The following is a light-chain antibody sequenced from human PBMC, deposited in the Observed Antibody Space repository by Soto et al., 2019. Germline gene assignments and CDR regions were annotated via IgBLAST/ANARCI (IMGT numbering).Light chain of an antibody. CDR2: TAS. J-gene: IGKJ1*01. V-gene: IGKV1-9*01. CDR1: QDIGNY. Sequence: DIQLTQSPSSLSASVGDRITITCQASQDIGNYLNWYQQKPGKAPKLLISTASTLQSGVPSRFSGSGSGTEFTLTISSLQPEDFATYYCQQLNNYPRTFGQGTKVDIK. CDR3: QQLNNYPRT.